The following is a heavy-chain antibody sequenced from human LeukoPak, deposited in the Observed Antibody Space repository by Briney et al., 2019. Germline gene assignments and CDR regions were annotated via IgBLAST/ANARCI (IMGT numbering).Heavy chain of an antibody. Sequence: SEALSLTCTVSGGSISSGGYYWSWIRQHPGKGLEWIGYIYYSGSTYYNPSLKSRVTISVDTSKNQFSLKLSSVTAADTAVYYCAREPRAAAGASDIWGQGTMVTVSS. CDR2: IYYSGST. D-gene: IGHD6-13*01. CDR3: AREPRAAAGASDI. V-gene: IGHV4-31*03. CDR1: GGSISSGGYY. J-gene: IGHJ3*02.